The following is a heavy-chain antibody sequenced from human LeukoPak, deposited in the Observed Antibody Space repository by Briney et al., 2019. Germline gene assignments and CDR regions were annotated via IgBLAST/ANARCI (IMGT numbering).Heavy chain of an antibody. D-gene: IGHD3-16*01. Sequence: SETLSFTCTVSGYSISSGYYWGWIRQPPGKGLEWIGYIVNSGSTTYNPSLKSRVTISIDTSKKQFSLKLSSVTAADTAVYFWVGQSPGRSVASWGQGTLVTVSS. J-gene: IGHJ5*02. V-gene: IGHV4-38-2*02. CDR2: IVNSGST. CDR3: VGQSPGRSVAS. CDR1: GYSISSGYY.